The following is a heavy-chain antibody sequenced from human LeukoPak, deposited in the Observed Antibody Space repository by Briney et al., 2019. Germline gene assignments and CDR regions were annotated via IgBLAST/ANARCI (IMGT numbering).Heavy chain of an antibody. Sequence: SVRVSFQASGFRFRSCAIQWMRQARGQRLEWLGWIVIGSGNTIYSQRFRERVTISRDMSTETAYLEVSGLRTDDTAVYYCAAAPMVDCWGQGTLVTVSS. CDR3: AAAPMVDC. J-gene: IGHJ4*02. CDR2: IVIGSGNT. V-gene: IGHV1-58*02. CDR1: GFRFRSCA.